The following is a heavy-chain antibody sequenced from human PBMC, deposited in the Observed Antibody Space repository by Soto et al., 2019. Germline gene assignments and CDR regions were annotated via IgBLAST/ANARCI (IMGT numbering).Heavy chain of an antibody. V-gene: IGHV1-18*04. CDR2: ISAYNGNT. Sequence: QVQLVQSGAEVKKPGASVKVSCKASGYTFTSYGIIWVRQAPGQGLEWMGWISAYNGNTNYAQKLQGRVTMTTDTSTSTAYMELRSLRSDDTAVYYCARAPRFLEWLLRWFDPWGQGTLVTVSS. J-gene: IGHJ5*02. D-gene: IGHD3-3*01. CDR1: GYTFTSYG. CDR3: ARAPRFLEWLLRWFDP.